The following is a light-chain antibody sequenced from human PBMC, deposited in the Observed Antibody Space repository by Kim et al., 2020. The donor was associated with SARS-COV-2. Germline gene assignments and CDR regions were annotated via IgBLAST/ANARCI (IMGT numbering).Light chain of an antibody. Sequence: VSRGERVTLSCRASQSVSSNLAWYQQKPGQAPRLLMYGPSTRATGIPARFSGSGSGTEFTLTISSLQSEDSVVYYCQQYNKWPLTLGQGTKVDIK. CDR3: QQYNKWPLT. J-gene: IGKJ1*01. CDR2: GPS. CDR1: QSVSSN. V-gene: IGKV3-15*01.